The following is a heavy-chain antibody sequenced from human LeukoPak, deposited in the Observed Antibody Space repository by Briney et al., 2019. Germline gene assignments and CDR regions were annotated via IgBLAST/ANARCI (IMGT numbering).Heavy chain of an antibody. CDR1: GFIFSSYW. V-gene: IGHV3-74*01. Sequence: GGSLRLSCAASGFIFSSYWMHWVRHAPGKGLAWVSRINTDGSSTSYADSVKGRFTISRDNAKNTLYLQMNSLRAEDTALYYCARESYCTGGSCYSGRAFDVWGQGTMVTVSS. J-gene: IGHJ3*01. CDR2: INTDGSST. CDR3: ARESYCTGGSCYSGRAFDV. D-gene: IGHD2-15*01.